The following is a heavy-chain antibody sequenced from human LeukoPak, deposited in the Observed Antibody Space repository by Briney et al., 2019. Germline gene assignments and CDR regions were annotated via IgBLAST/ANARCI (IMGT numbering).Heavy chain of an antibody. CDR3: AKSSIPLGQFGY. V-gene: IGHV3-11*03. D-gene: IGHD3-16*01. CDR1: GFTFSDYY. J-gene: IGHJ4*02. Sequence: GGSLRLSCAASGFTFSDYYMSWIRQAPGKGLEWVSYISSSSSYTNYADSVKGRFTISRDNSKSTLYLQMNSLRAEDTAVYYCAKSSIPLGQFGYWGQGTLVTVSS. CDR2: ISSSSSYT.